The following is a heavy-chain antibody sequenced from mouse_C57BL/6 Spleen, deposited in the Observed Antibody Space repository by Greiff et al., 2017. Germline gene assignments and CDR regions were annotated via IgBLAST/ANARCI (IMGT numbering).Heavy chain of an antibody. CDR2: IYPRSGNT. D-gene: IGHD2-1*01. CDR3: ARRGGNQYYFDY. J-gene: IGHJ2*01. CDR1: GYTFTSYG. Sequence: VQLQQSGAELARPGASVKLSCKASGYTFTSYGISWVKQRTGQGLEWIGEIYPRSGNTYYNEKFKGKATLTADKSSSTAYMELRSLTSEDSAVYFCARRGGNQYYFDYWGQGTTLTVSS. V-gene: IGHV1-81*01.